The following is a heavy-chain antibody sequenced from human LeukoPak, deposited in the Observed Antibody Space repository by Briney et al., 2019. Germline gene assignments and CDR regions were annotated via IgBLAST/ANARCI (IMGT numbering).Heavy chain of an antibody. V-gene: IGHV3-30*04. D-gene: IGHD5-18*01. Sequence: GGSLRLSCAASGFTFSSYAMHWVRQAPGKGLEWVAVISYDGGNKYYADSVRGRFTISRDNSKNTLYLQMNSLRAEDTAVYYCAREAGYSLRSFDYWGQATLVTVSS. J-gene: IGHJ4*02. CDR3: AREAGYSLRSFDY. CDR2: ISYDGGNK. CDR1: GFTFSSYA.